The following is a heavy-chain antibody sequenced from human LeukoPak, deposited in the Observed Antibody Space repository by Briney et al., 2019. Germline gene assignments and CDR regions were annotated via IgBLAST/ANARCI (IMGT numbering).Heavy chain of an antibody. V-gene: IGHV1-2*02. CDR1: GYTFTGYY. CDR3: ARKGRSGFWFDP. CDR2: INPNSGGT. J-gene: IGHJ5*02. Sequence: ASVKVSCKASGYTFTGYYMHWVRQAPGQGLEWMGWINPNSGGTNYARKFQGRVTMTRDTSISTAYMELSRLRSDDTAVYYCARKGRSGFWFDPWGQGTLVTVSS.